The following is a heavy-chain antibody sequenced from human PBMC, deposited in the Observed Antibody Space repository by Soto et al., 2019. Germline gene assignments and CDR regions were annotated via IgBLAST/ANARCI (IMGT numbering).Heavy chain of an antibody. D-gene: IGHD1-1*01. CDR3: ARGERDGFDI. J-gene: IGHJ3*02. CDR1: VGSISTYY. CDR2: VYISGST. V-gene: IGHV4-4*07. Sequence: QVQLQESGPGLVKPSETLSLTCTVSVGSISTYYWNWIRQSAGKGLERIGRVYISGSTNYHPSLNSRVAMSVDTSNNPVYLKVSSVTAAGTAVYYCARGERDGFDIWGQGTMVTVSS.